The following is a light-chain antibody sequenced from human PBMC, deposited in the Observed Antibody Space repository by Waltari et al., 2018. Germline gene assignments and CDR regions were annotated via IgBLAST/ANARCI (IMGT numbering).Light chain of an antibody. CDR1: QSISNY. CDR2: VAS. V-gene: IGKV1-39*01. Sequence: DIQMTQSPSSLPASVGDRVTITCRSSQSISNYLNWYQHKPGEAPKLLVYVASNLQRGVPSWFSGSGSETDFTLTISSLQAEDVAVYYCQQYYSTCQFGQGTKVEIK. J-gene: IGKJ1*01. CDR3: QQYYSTCQ.